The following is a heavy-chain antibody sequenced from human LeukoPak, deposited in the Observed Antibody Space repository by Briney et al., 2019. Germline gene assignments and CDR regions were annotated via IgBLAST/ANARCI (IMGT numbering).Heavy chain of an antibody. CDR2: ISSSSSYL. J-gene: IGHJ3*02. CDR1: GFTFSSYS. Sequence: PGGSLRLSCAASGFTFSSYSMNWVRQAPGKGLEWVSSISSSSSYLYYADSVKGRFTISRDNAKNSLYLQMNSLRAEDTAVYYCARGVTMIVVVTYAFDIWGQGTMVTVSS. V-gene: IGHV3-21*01. D-gene: IGHD3-22*01. CDR3: ARGVTMIVVVTYAFDI.